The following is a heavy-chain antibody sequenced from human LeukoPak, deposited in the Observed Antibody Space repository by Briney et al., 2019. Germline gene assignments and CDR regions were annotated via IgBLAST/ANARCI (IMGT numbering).Heavy chain of an antibody. CDR3: ARGALRYFDWLLDYFDY. CDR2: LYYSGST. V-gene: IGHV4-59*01. J-gene: IGHJ4*02. CDR1: GGSISSYY. D-gene: IGHD3-9*01. Sequence: SETLSLTCTVSGGSISSYYWSWIRQPPGKGLEWIGYLYYSGSTNYNPSLESRVTISVDTSKNQFSLKLSSVTAADTAVYYCARGALRYFDWLLDYFDYWGQGTLVTVSS.